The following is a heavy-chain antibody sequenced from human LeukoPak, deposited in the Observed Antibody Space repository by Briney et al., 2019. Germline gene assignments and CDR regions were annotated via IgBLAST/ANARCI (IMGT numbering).Heavy chain of an antibody. CDR2: ISGYNGNT. CDR1: GYTFTSYG. CDR3: ARDLKRGYSSGRYSWGTGSSNDY. J-gene: IGHJ4*02. D-gene: IGHD6-19*01. Sequence: ASVKVSCKASGYTFTSYGISWVRQAPGQGLEWMGWISGYNGNTNYAQQKLQGRVTMTTDTSTSTAYLELRSLRSDDTAVYYCARDLKRGYSSGRYSWGTGSSNDYWGQGTLVTVSS. V-gene: IGHV1-18*01.